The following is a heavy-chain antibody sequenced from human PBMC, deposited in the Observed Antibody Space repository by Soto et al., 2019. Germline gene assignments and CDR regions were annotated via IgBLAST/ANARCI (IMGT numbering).Heavy chain of an antibody. D-gene: IGHD3-22*01. CDR2: ISYDGSNK. CDR3: ARLPSESGGYYLWSPHDAFDI. Sequence: PGGSLRLSCAASGFTFSSYAMHWVRQAPGKGLEWVAVISYDGSNKYYADSVKGRFTISRDNSKNTLYLQMNSLRAEDTAVYYCARLPSESGGYYLWSPHDAFDIWGQGTMVTVSS. J-gene: IGHJ3*02. CDR1: GFTFSSYA. V-gene: IGHV3-30-3*01.